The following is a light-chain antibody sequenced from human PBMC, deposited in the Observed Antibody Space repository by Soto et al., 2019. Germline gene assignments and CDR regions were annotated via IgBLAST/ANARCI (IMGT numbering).Light chain of an antibody. V-gene: IGKV3-15*01. Sequence: EIVMTQSPATLSVSPGERATLSCRASQSVSSNLAWYQQKPGQAPRLLIYGASTRATGIPARFSGSGSGTEFTLTISSLQSEDFAVYYCQQYNNWPNTCGQGTKLDIK. CDR1: QSVSSN. CDR2: GAS. J-gene: IGKJ2*01. CDR3: QQYNNWPNT.